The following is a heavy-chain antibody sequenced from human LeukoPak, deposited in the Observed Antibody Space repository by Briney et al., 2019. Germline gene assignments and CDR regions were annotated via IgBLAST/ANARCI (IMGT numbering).Heavy chain of an antibody. CDR3: ARIPRGSGWSFLDF. Sequence: GGSLRLSCAASGFSFSSYWMSWVRQAPGKGREGVANIQSDGSVQQYVDSVRGRLTISRDNAKNSLYLQMNRLRAEDTAVYYCARIPRGSGWSFLDFWGQGTLVTVTS. D-gene: IGHD6-19*01. V-gene: IGHV3-7*01. J-gene: IGHJ4*02. CDR2: IQSDGSVQ. CDR1: GFSFSSYW.